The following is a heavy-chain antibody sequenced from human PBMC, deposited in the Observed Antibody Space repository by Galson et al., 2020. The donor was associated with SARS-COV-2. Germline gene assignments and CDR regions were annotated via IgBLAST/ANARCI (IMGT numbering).Heavy chain of an antibody. CDR1: GFTFSSYE. CDR2: ISSSGSTI. D-gene: IGHD3-22*01. Sequence: GSLRLSCAASGFTFSSYEMNWVRQAPGKGLEWVSYISSSGSTIYYADSVKGRFTISRDNAKNSLYLQMNSLRAEDTAVYYCAREEYDSSGYIDAFDIWGQGTMVTVSS. V-gene: IGHV3-48*03. CDR3: AREEYDSSGYIDAFDI. J-gene: IGHJ3*02.